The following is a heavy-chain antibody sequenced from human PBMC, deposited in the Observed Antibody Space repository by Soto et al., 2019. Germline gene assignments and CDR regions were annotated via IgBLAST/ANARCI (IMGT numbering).Heavy chain of an antibody. V-gene: IGHV2-5*02. CDR2: IYWDDDK. D-gene: IGHD3-10*01. J-gene: IGHJ3*01. CDR1: GFSLTTSGVG. Sequence: QITLKESGHTPVEPTQTLTLTCTFSGFSLTTSGVGVGWIRQPPGKALEWLAVIYWDDDKRFSPSLNSRLTITKDTSANQVVLTMTNMDPVDTATYYCAHNDGSGTYFDAFDVWGQGTMDSISS. CDR3: AHNDGSGTYFDAFDV.